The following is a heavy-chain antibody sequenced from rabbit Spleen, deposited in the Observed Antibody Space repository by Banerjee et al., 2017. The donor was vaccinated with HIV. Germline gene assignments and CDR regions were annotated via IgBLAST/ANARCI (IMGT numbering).Heavy chain of an antibody. Sequence: EQLEESGGGLVKPEGSLTLTCKASGVSFSDKDVMCWVRQAPGKGLEWIACINTVTGKTVYASWAKGRFTISRTSSTTVTLRMTSVTAADTATYFCARDGPGGSYFALWGQGTLVTVS. CDR1: GVSFSDKDV. V-gene: IGHV1S45*01. D-gene: IGHD8-1*01. J-gene: IGHJ3*01. CDR3: ARDGPGGSYFAL. CDR2: INTVTGKT.